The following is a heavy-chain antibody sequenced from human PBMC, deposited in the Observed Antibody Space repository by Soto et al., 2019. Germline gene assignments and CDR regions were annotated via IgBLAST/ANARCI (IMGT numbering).Heavy chain of an antibody. D-gene: IGHD6-19*01. J-gene: IGHJ5*02. CDR3: AREGAVAGMRWAVNWFDP. CDR1: GYTFTSYA. Sequence: ASVKVSCKASGYTFTSYAMHWVRQAPGQRLEWMGWINAGNGNTKYSQKFQGRVTITRDTSASTAYMELSSLRSEDTAVYYCAREGAVAGMRWAVNWFDPWGQGTLVTVSS. CDR2: INAGNGNT. V-gene: IGHV1-3*01.